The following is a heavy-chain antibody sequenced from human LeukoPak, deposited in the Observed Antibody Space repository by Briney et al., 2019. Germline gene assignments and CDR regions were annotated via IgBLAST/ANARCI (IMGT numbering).Heavy chain of an antibody. V-gene: IGHV3-53*01. D-gene: IGHD3-10*01. J-gene: IGHJ4*02. CDR1: GFTVSSTY. CDR2: IYSGGKV. CDR3: AKDPLLWFGEFLTPFDY. Sequence: GGSLRLSCAASGFTVSSTYMSWVRQTPGKGLEWVSVIYSGGKVYYIDSVKGGFTISRDTSKTTLYLQMSSLRAEDTAVYYCAKDPLLWFGEFLTPFDYCGQGTLVTVSS.